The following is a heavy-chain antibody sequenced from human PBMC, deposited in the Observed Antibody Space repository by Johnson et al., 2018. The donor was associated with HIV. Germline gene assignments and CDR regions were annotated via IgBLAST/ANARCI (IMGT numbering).Heavy chain of an antibody. CDR1: GFTFSSYG. D-gene: IGHD5-12*01. CDR2: IWYDGSNK. Sequence: QVLLVESGGGVVQPGRSLRLSCAASGFTFSSYGMHWVRQAPGKGLEWVAVIWYDGSNKYYADSVKGRFTISRDNSKNTLYLQMNSLRAEDTAVYYCATNSGYDSHGAFDIWGQGTMVTVSS. V-gene: IGHV3-33*01. J-gene: IGHJ3*02. CDR3: ATNSGYDSHGAFDI.